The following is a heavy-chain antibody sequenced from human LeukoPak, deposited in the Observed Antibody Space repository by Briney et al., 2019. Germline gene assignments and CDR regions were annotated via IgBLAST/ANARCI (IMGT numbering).Heavy chain of an antibody. J-gene: IGHJ4*02. D-gene: IGHD1-26*01. CDR1: GFTFSSYG. CDR2: IWYDGSDK. CDR3: ARKVGGELTIDY. Sequence: GRSLRLSCAASGFTFSSYGMHWVRQAPGKGLEWVAVIWYDGSDKYYADSVKGRFTISRDNSKNTLYLQMNSLRAEDTAVYYCARKVGGELTIDYWGQGTLVTVSS. V-gene: IGHV3-33*01.